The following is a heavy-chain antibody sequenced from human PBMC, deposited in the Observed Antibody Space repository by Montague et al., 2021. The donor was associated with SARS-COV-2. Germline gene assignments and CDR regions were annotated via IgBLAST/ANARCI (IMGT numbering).Heavy chain of an antibody. CDR3: MRAGGYVNRPPV. D-gene: IGHD6-19*01. Sequence: SETLSLTCAVSVASIVSTDCWSWVRQPPGKELVWIGEIYDPPSTNYNPSLKSRVTMSVDKFNNQVSLQLKYLTAADTAVYFCMRAGGYVNRPPVWGQGALVIVSS. J-gene: IGHJ4*02. CDR1: VASIVSTDC. CDR2: IYDPPST. V-gene: IGHV4-4*02.